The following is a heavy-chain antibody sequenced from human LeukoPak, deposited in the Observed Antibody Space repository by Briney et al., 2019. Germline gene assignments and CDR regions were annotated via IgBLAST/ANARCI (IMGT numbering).Heavy chain of an antibody. D-gene: IGHD4-17*01. Sequence: SETLSLTCTVSGGFISSGGYYWSWIRQHPGKGLEWIGYIYYGGSTYYNPSLKSRVTISVDTSKNQFSLKLSSVTAADTAVYYCARDSDYGARSWGQGTLVTVSS. CDR2: IYYGGST. V-gene: IGHV4-31*03. CDR3: ARDSDYGARS. CDR1: GGFISSGGYY. J-gene: IGHJ4*02.